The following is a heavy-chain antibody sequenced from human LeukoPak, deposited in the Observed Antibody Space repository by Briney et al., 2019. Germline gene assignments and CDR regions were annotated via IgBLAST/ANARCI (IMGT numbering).Heavy chain of an antibody. V-gene: IGHV4-61*02. CDR3: AREGWGGSYFGARLNYYYYMDV. D-gene: IGHD1-26*01. CDR1: GDSISSGDYY. J-gene: IGHJ6*03. CDR2: IYTTGST. Sequence: PSQTLSLTCTVSGDSISSGDYYWSWIRQPAGRGLEWIGRIYTTGSTNYNPSLKSRVTISVDTSKNQFSLKLSSVTAADTAVYYCAREGWGGSYFGARLNYYYYMDVWGKGTTVTISS.